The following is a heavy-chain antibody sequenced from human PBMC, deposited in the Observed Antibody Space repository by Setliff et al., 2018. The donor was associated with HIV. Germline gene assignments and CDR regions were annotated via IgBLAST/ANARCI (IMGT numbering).Heavy chain of an antibody. V-gene: IGHV4-59*08. D-gene: IGHD1-26*01. J-gene: IGHJ6*03. Sequence: SETLSLTCTVSGGSINNYFWSWIRQSPGRGLEWIGYIYYSGETNYNPSLKSRVTMSIDTSKNQFSLKLTSVTAADTALYYCARYRRFADYIDVWGKGTTVTVSS. CDR2: IYYSGET. CDR1: GGSINNYF. CDR3: ARYRRFADYIDV.